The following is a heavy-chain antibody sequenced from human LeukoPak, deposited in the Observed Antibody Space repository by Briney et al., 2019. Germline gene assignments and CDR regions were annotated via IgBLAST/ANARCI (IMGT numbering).Heavy chain of an antibody. CDR2: ISHSGST. CDR1: GGSFSGYY. Sequence: PSETLSLTCAVYGGSFSGYYWSWIRQPPGKGLEWIGEISHSGSTNYNPSLKSRVTISVDTSKNQFSLKLSSVTAADTAVYYCARIGSSGWYTGYYYGMDVWGQGTTVTVSS. V-gene: IGHV4-34*01. J-gene: IGHJ6*02. D-gene: IGHD6-19*01. CDR3: ARIGSSGWYTGYYYGMDV.